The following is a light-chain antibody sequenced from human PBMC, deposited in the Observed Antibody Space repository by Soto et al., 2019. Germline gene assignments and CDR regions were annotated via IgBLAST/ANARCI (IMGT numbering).Light chain of an antibody. J-gene: IGKJ1*01. CDR2: DAS. CDR1: PSVSSW. Sequence: DIQMTQSPSTLSASVGDRFTITCRASPSVSSWLAWYQQKPGKAPKLLIFDASSLESGVPSRFSGSGSGTEFTLTISSLQPDDSATYYCQHLRTFGQGTKVDI. V-gene: IGKV1-5*01. CDR3: QHLRT.